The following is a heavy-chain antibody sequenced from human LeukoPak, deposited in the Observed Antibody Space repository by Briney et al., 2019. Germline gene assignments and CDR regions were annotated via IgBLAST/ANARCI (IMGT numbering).Heavy chain of an antibody. J-gene: IGHJ2*01. CDR3: ARPSTGYSSGWYWYFDL. V-gene: IGHV4-61*01. D-gene: IGHD6-19*01. CDR1: GGSVSSGSYY. Sequence: SETLSLTCTVSGGSVSSGSYYWRWIRQPPGKGLEWIGYIYYSGSTNYNPSLKSRVTISVDTSKNQFSLKLSSVTAADTAVYYCARPSTGYSSGWYWYFDLWGRGTLVTVSS. CDR2: IYYSGST.